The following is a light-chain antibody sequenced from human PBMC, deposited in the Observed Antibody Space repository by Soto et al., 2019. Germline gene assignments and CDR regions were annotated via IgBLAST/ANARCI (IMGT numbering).Light chain of an antibody. V-gene: IGLV2-23*02. J-gene: IGLJ1*01. Sequence: QSALTQPASVSGSPGQSITISCTGTNSDVGGYNYVSWYQQHPGKAPELMIYEVSHRPSGVSNRFSGSKSGNTASLTISGLKVEDEADYYCCSSGGSPTYVFGTGTKVTVL. CDR1: NSDVGGYNY. CDR2: EVS. CDR3: CSSGGSPTYV.